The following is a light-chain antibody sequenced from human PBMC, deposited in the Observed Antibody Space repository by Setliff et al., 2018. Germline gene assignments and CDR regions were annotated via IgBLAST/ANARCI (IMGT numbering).Light chain of an antibody. J-gene: IGLJ2*01. CDR1: NNDVGAYNY. CDR2: DVS. V-gene: IGLV2-23*02. Sequence: QSALTQPASVSGSPGQSVTISCTGTNNDVGAYNYVSWYQQHPGKAPKFMIYDVSKRSSGASDRFSGSKSGNTASLTISGLQAEDEADYYCCSYGGSSVFQVVFGGGTKGTV. CDR3: CSYGGSSVFQVV.